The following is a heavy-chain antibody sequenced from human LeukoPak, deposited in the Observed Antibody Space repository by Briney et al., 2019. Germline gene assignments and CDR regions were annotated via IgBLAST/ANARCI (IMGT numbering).Heavy chain of an antibody. CDR3: ARGRHGTAMVYFDY. D-gene: IGHD5-18*01. CDR2: IIPISGTA. J-gene: IGHJ4*02. V-gene: IGHV1-69*05. CDR1: GDTFSSYA. Sequence: SVKVSCKASGDTFSSYAINWVRQAPGQGLEWMGRIIPISGTANYAQKFQGRVTITTDESTSTAYMELSSLRSEDTAVYYCARGRHGTAMVYFDYWGRGTLVTVSS.